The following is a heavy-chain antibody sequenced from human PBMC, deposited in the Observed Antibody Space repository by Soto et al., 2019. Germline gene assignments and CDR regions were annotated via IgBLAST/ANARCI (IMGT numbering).Heavy chain of an antibody. CDR3: ARGRGAAGTDSVQYYGMDV. J-gene: IGHJ6*02. CDR1: GFTFSSYS. CDR2: ISSSSSYI. D-gene: IGHD6-13*01. Sequence: EVQLVESGGGLVKPGGSLRLSCAASGFTFSSYSMNWVRQAPGKGLEWVSSISSSSSYIYYADSVKGRFTISRDNAKNSVYLQKNSLRDEDTAVYYCARGRGAAGTDSVQYYGMDVWGQGTTVTVSS. V-gene: IGHV3-21*01.